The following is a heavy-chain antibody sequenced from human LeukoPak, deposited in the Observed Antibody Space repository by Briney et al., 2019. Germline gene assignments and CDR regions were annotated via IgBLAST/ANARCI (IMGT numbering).Heavy chain of an antibody. D-gene: IGHD3-22*01. Sequence: SQTLSLTCTVSGGSISSGGYYWSWIRQHPGKGLERIGYIYYSGSTNYNPSLKSRVTISVDTSKNQFSLKLSSVTAADTAVYYCASTYDSSGEGFDYWGQGTLVTVSS. CDR3: ASTYDSSGEGFDY. CDR1: GGSISSGGYY. J-gene: IGHJ4*02. CDR2: IYYSGST. V-gene: IGHV4-31*03.